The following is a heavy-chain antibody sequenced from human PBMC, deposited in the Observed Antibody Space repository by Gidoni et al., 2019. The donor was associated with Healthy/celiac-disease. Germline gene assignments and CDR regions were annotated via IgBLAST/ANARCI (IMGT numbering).Heavy chain of an antibody. CDR3: ARGLVGRYYDFWSGYPYGHWFDP. V-gene: IGHV4-34*01. Sequence: QVQLQQWGAGLLQPSETLSLTCAVYGGSFSGYYWSWIRQPPGKGLEWIGEINHSGSTNYNPSLKSRVTISVDTSKNQFSLKLSSVTAADTAVYYCARGLVGRYYDFWSGYPYGHWFDPWGQGTLVTVSS. CDR2: INHSGST. J-gene: IGHJ5*02. CDR1: GGSFSGYY. D-gene: IGHD3-3*01.